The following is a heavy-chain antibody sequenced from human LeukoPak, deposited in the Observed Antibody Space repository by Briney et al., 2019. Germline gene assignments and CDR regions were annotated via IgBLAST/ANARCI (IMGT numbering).Heavy chain of an antibody. Sequence: GGPLRLSCAASGFTFSIYWMHWVRYVPAKGLVWVSRINNLGTSTNYADSVRGRFTISRADAKNTLYLQMNSLRAEDTAVYYCARGGGAYYFDYWGRGTLVTVSS. J-gene: IGHJ4*02. CDR3: ARGGGAYYFDY. V-gene: IGHV3-74*01. D-gene: IGHD3-10*01. CDR2: INNLGTST. CDR1: GFTFSIYW.